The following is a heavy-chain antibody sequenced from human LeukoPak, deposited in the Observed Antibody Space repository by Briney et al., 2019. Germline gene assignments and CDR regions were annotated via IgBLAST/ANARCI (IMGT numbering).Heavy chain of an antibody. J-gene: IGHJ4*02. CDR1: GFTFGDYA. CDR2: ISGSGDNT. D-gene: IGHD3-22*01. V-gene: IGHV3-23*01. Sequence: GGSLRLSCTASGFTFGDYAMSWVRLAPGKGLEWVSGISGSGDNTYYADSVKGRFTISRDNSKNTLYVQVNSLGTEDTAAYYCAKGSYYDSSGSFYFDYWGQGTLVTVSS. CDR3: AKGSYYDSSGSFYFDY.